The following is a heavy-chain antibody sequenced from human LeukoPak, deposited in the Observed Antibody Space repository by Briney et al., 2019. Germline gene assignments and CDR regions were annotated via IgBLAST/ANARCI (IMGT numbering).Heavy chain of an antibody. CDR3: AKEGGTRGTFDV. V-gene: IGHV3-48*04. Sequence: GGSLRLSCAASGFTFSSYSMNWVRQAPGKELEWVSYISSSSNTIYYAASVKGRFTISRDNAKNSLYLQMNSLRAEDTALYYCAKEGGTRGTFDVWGQGTMVTVSS. D-gene: IGHD3/OR15-3a*01. CDR1: GFTFSSYS. CDR2: ISSSSNTI. J-gene: IGHJ3*01.